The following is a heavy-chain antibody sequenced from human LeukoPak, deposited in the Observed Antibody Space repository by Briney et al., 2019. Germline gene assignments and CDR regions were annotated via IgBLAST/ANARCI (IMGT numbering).Heavy chain of an antibody. D-gene: IGHD3-9*01. J-gene: IGHJ3*02. Sequence: GASVKVSCKASGYTFTVYYIHWVRHAPGQGPEWMGWVIPNSGGTKYAQKFQDRVTLTRDTSTNTAYMELSRLTHDDTAVYYCARGVLIQGRGAFDIWGQGSMVTVSS. CDR3: ARGVLIQGRGAFDI. V-gene: IGHV1-2*02. CDR1: GYTFTVYY. CDR2: VIPNSGGT.